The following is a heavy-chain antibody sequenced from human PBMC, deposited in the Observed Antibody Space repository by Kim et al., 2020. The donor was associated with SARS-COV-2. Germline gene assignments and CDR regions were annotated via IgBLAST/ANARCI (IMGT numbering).Heavy chain of an antibody. CDR3: ARGLGTDCSSTSCYFYYYYMDV. V-gene: IGHV1-69*04. CDR1: GGTFSSYA. D-gene: IGHD2-2*01. J-gene: IGHJ6*03. Sequence: SVKVSCKASGGTFSSYAISWVRQAPGQGLEWMGRIIPILGIANYAQKFQGRVTITADKSTSTAYMELSSLRSEDTAVYYCARGLGTDCSSTSCYFYYYYMDVWGKGTTVTVSS. CDR2: IIPILGIA.